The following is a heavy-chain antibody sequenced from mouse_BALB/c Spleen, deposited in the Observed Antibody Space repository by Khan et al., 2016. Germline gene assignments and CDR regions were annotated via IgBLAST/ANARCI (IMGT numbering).Heavy chain of an antibody. D-gene: IGHD2-3*01. V-gene: IGHV1-7*01. CDR2: INPSTGYT. J-gene: IGHJ2*01. Sequence: VQLQESGAELAKPGASVKMSCKASGYTFTSYWMHWVKQRPGQGLAWIGYINPSTGYTEYNQKFKDKATLTADKSSSTAYMQLSSRTSEDSAVYYCARNEGYFVDYWGQGTTLTVSS. CDR3: ARNEGYFVDY. CDR1: GYTFTSYW.